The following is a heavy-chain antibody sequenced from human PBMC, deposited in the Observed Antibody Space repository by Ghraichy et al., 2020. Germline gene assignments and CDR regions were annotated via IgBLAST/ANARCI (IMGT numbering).Heavy chain of an antibody. J-gene: IGHJ5*02. D-gene: IGHD2-2*02. CDR2: VPYSGYT. CDR3: ARRHQLLYRGPHNWFDP. V-gene: IGHV4-59*01. CDR1: GGSISDYF. Sequence: SETLSHTCTVSGGSISDYFWSWIRQPPGEGLEWIGYVPYSGYTNYNPSLKGRVTISLDTSKSQFSLKLSSVTAADTAVYYCARRHQLLYRGPHNWFDPWGQGTLVTVSS.